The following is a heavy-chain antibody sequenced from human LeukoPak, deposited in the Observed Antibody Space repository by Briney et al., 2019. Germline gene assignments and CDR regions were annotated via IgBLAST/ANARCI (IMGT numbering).Heavy chain of an antibody. CDR3: ARHVIYSGVYSYWFDP. Sequence: SETLSLTCTASGGSITTYYWSWIRQPPGKGLEWIAFIYYGGSTNYNPSLKSRVAISLDTSKNQFSLRLTSVTAADTAVYYCARHVIYSGVYSYWFDPWGLGTLVTVSS. V-gene: IGHV4-59*08. CDR2: IYYGGST. J-gene: IGHJ5*02. CDR1: GGSITTYY. D-gene: IGHD5-12*01.